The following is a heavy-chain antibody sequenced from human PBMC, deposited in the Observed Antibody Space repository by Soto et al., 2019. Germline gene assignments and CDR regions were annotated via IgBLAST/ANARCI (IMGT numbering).Heavy chain of an antibody. CDR2: ISGSDGST. J-gene: IGHJ4*02. Sequence: AGGSLSLSCAASGFTFSSYAMSWVRMAPGQGLEWVSAISGSDGSTYYADSVKGRFTISIDNSKNTLYLQMNRLRAEDTAVYYCAKWSPYDFWSGYPTYYFDYWGQGTLVTVSS. CDR3: AKWSPYDFWSGYPTYYFDY. D-gene: IGHD3-3*01. CDR1: GFTFSSYA. V-gene: IGHV3-23*01.